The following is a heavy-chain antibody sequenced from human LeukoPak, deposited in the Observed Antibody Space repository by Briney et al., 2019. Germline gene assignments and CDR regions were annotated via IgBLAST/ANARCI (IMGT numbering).Heavy chain of an antibody. V-gene: IGHV4-59*01. D-gene: IGHD2-21*02. CDR3: ASGYCGGACQLGGVGM. J-gene: IGHJ3*02. Sequence: PSETLSLTCTVSGGSISSYYWSWLRQPPGKGLEYIGYTHYSGSTNYNPSLKSRVTISLDTSGNQFSLKLSSVTAADTAVYYCASGYCGGACQLGGVGMWGQGTMVTVSS. CDR2: THYSGST. CDR1: GGSISSYY.